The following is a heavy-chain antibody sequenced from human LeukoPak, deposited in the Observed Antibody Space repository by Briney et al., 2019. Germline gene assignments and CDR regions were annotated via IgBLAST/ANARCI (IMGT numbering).Heavy chain of an antibody. V-gene: IGHV4-59*01. J-gene: IGHJ3*02. D-gene: IGHD3-10*01. CDR2: IYYSGST. CDR1: GGSINSYY. CDR3: ARAPGGYGSGSRGAFDI. Sequence: SETLSLTCTVSGGSINSYYWNWIRQPPGKGLEWIGYIYYSGSTNYNPSLKSRVTISVDTSRNQFSLKLTSVTAADTAVYYCARAPGGYGSGSRGAFDIWGQGTMVTVSS.